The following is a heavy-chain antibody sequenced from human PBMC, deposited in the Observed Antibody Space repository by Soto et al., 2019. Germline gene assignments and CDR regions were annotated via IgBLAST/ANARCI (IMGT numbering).Heavy chain of an antibody. J-gene: IGHJ6*02. D-gene: IGHD2-2*01. V-gene: IGHV3-73*01. Sequence: PGGFLRLSCAASGFTFGASALQWVRQASGKGLEWVGRIRSKANSYATAYAASVKGRFTISRDDSKNTAYLQMNSLKTEDTAVYYCKVSGYCSSTSCYDAGIYGMDVWGQGTTVTVSS. CDR3: KVSGYCSSTSCYDAGIYGMDV. CDR2: IRSKANSYAT. CDR1: GFTFGASA.